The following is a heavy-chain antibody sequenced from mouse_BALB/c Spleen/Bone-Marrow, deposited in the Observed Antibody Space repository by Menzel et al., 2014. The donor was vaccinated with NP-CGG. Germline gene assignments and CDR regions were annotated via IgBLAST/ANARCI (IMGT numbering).Heavy chain of an antibody. CDR3: ARSRGYDVGPFAF. CDR2: INPGSGSS. Sequence: QVQLQQSGAELVRSGLSAKVSCKASGYAFTNYLIEWVKQRPGQGLEWIGVINPGSGSSNYNENFKGKATLTADRSSSTAYMLLNSLTSDDSAVYFCARSRGYDVGPFAFWGQVTLLTVTA. D-gene: IGHD2-2*01. J-gene: IGHJ3*01. V-gene: IGHV1-54*01. CDR1: GYAFTNYL.